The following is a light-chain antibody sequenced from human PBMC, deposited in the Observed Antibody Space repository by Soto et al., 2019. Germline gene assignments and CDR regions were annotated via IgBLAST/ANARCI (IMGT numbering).Light chain of an antibody. V-gene: IGKV3-15*01. J-gene: IGKJ4*01. CDR3: QQYNNWPLT. Sequence: EILMTQSPATLSVSPGERATLSCRASQSDSSDLAWYQQRPGQAPRVLIYGASTRATGLPARFSGSGSGTEFTLTISSLQSEDFALYYCQQYNNWPLTFGGGTKVEI. CDR2: GAS. CDR1: QSDSSD.